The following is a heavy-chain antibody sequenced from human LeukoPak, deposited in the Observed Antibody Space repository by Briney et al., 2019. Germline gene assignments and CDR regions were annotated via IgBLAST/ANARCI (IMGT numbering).Heavy chain of an antibody. Sequence: ASVKVSCKASGGTFSSYAISWVRQAPGQGLEWMGWINPNSGGTNYAQKFQGRVTMTRDTSISTAYMELSRLRSDDTAVYYCARDDSSNMDWGQGTLVTVSS. D-gene: IGHD6-13*01. V-gene: IGHV1-2*02. CDR3: ARDDSSNMD. CDR2: INPNSGGT. CDR1: GGTFSSYA. J-gene: IGHJ4*02.